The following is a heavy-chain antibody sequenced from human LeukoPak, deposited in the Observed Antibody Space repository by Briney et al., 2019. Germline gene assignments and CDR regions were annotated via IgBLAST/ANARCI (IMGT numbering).Heavy chain of an antibody. CDR3: ARGGSYWDI. J-gene: IGHJ4*02. V-gene: IGHV4-39*07. CDR1: GGSITSGGYY. D-gene: IGHD3-10*01. Sequence: PSQTLSLTCTVSGGSITSGGYYWGWIRQPPGRGLEWIGTIYFTGSTYHTPSLKSRVTMSVDLSKNEFSLILTSVTAADTALYCFARGGSYWDIWGQGTLVTVSS. CDR2: IYFTGST.